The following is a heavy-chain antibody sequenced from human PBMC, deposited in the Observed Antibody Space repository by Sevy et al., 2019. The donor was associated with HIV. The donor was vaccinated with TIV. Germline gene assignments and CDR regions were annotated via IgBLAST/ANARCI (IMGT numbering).Heavy chain of an antibody. CDR2: INTNTGNP. J-gene: IGHJ4*02. V-gene: IGHV7-4-1*02. CDR3: ARDPNFVIAAETYFDY. D-gene: IGHD6-6*01. CDR1: RYTFPSYA. Sequence: ASVKVSCKASRYTFPSYAMNWVRQAPGQGLEWMGWINTNTGNPTYAQGFTGRFVFSLDTSVSTAYLQISSLKAEDTAVYYCARDPNFVIAAETYFDYWGQGTLVTVSS.